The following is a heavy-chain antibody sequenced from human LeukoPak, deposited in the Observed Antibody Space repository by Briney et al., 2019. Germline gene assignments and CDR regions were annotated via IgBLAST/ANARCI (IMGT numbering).Heavy chain of an antibody. V-gene: IGHV4-30-4*01. Sequence: SETLSLTCTVSGGSISSGDYYWSWIRQPPGKGLEWIGYIYYSGSTYYNPSLKSRVTISLDTSKNQFSLKLSSVTAADTAVYYCARAPDSSGYYPNWFDPWGQGTLVTVSS. D-gene: IGHD3-22*01. CDR2: IYYSGST. CDR3: ARAPDSSGYYPNWFDP. J-gene: IGHJ5*02. CDR1: GGSISSGDYY.